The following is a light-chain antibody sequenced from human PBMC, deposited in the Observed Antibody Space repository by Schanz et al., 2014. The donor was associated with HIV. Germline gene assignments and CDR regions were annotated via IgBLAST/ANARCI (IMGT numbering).Light chain of an antibody. J-gene: IGLJ2*01. Sequence: QSALTQPASVSGSPGQSITISCTGTSSDVGGYDFVPWDQQHPGKAPKLMIYDVTNRPSGISNRFSGSKSAYTASLTISGLQAEDEADYYCSSFTYTSTPVVFGGGTKLTVL. V-gene: IGLV2-14*03. CDR3: SSFTYTSTPVV. CDR2: DVT. CDR1: SSDVGGYDF.